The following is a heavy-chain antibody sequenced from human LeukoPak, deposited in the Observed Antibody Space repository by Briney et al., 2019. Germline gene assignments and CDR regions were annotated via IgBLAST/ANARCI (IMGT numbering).Heavy chain of an antibody. CDR1: GFTFKTYG. Sequence: PGGSLRLSCAAYGFTFKTYGMHWVRQAPGKGLEWVAVIIYDGSNKYYADSVKGRFTISRDNSKNTLYLQMNSLRAEDTAVYYCATAGYSSGWYRNWGQGTLVTVSS. D-gene: IGHD6-19*01. CDR2: IIYDGSNK. J-gene: IGHJ4*02. V-gene: IGHV3-30*03. CDR3: ATAGYSSGWYRN.